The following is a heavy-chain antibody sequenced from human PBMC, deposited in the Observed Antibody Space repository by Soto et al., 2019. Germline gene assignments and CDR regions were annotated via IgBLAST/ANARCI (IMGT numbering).Heavy chain of an antibody. CDR1: GGAFSGYY. Sequence: ITGAVYGGAFSGYYWSWIRQPPGKGLEWIGEINYSGNTNYNPSLKSRVSISVDTSKNQLFLNMGSVTAADTAMYYCARHHVRGRTIVGAAEYWGQGTLVTVSS. CDR3: ARHHVRGRTIVGAAEY. J-gene: IGHJ4*02. V-gene: IGHV4-34*01. D-gene: IGHD1-26*01. CDR2: INYSGNT.